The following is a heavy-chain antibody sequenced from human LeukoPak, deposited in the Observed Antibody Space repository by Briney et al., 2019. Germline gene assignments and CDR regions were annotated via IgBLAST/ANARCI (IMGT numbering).Heavy chain of an antibody. CDR1: GGSFSGY. D-gene: IGHD5-24*01. Sequence: KPSETLSLNCAVYGGSFSGYWIWIRQPPGEGLEGIAEINHSGSTNYNPSLKSRVTMSVETSKSQFSLRLSSVTAADTAVYYCARGSREGYNYFDSWGQGTLVTVSS. CDR2: INHSGST. CDR3: ARGSREGYNYFDS. J-gene: IGHJ4*02. V-gene: IGHV4-34*01.